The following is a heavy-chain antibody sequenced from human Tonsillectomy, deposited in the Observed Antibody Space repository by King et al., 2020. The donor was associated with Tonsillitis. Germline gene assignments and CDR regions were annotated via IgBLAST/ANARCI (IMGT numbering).Heavy chain of an antibody. Sequence: VQLVESGGDVVQPGRSLRLSCAASGFTFSSYGMHWVRQAPGKGLEWVAVISYDGSNKYYADSVKGRFTISRDNSKNTLYLQMNSLRAEDTAVYYCAKGLYSGSYPYTADYFDSWGQGTLVTVSS. D-gene: IGHD1-26*01. CDR1: GFTFSSYG. J-gene: IGHJ4*02. V-gene: IGHV3-30*18. CDR2: ISYDGSNK. CDR3: AKGLYSGSYPYTADYFDS.